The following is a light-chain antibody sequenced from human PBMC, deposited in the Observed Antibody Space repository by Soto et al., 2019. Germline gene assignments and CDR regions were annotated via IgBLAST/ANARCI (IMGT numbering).Light chain of an antibody. Sequence: QSALTQPASVSGSPGQSITISCTGTSSDVGGYNYVSWYQQHPGKAPQLMIYEVSHRPSGVSTRFSGYKSGNTASLTISGLQAEDEANYYCSSYTSSSALVFGGGTKVTVL. V-gene: IGLV2-14*01. CDR2: EVS. CDR1: SSDVGGYNY. J-gene: IGLJ3*02. CDR3: SSYTSSSALV.